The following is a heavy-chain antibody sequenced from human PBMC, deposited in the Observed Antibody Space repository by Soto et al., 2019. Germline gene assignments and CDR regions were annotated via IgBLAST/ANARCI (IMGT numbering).Heavy chain of an antibody. J-gene: IGHJ4*02. D-gene: IGHD6-19*01. CDR3: ARDAYISGYYQFDY. V-gene: IGHV3-74*01. Sequence: EVQLVESGGGLVQPGGSLRLSCAASGFTFSSYWMHWVRQVPGKGLVWVYRIHFDGSTTPDADSVKGRFASPRANAKNTLSLQMNSLRAEDTAVYYCARDAYISGYYQFDYWGQGTLVTVSS. CDR2: IHFDGSTT. CDR1: GFTFSSYW.